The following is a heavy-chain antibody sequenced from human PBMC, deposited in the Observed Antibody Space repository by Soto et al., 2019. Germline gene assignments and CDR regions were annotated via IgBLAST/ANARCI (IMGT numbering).Heavy chain of an antibody. V-gene: IGHV1-69*04. CDR2: IIPILGIA. Sequence: SVKVSCKASGGTFSSYTISWVRQAPGQGLERMGRIIPILGIANYAQKFQGRVTITADKSTSTAYMELSSLRSEDAAVYYCARERVDRVAQTGEYYHSYYMDVWGKGTTVTVSS. J-gene: IGHJ6*03. D-gene: IGHD5-12*01. CDR1: GGTFSSYT. CDR3: ARERVDRVAQTGEYYHSYYMDV.